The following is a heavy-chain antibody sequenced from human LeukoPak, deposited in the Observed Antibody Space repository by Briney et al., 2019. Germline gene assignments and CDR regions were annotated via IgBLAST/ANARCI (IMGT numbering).Heavy chain of an antibody. J-gene: IGHJ4*02. CDR3: ARRRESSGLIFDY. CDR1: GGTFSSYA. D-gene: IGHD6-19*01. CDR2: IIPIFGTA. Sequence: GASVKVSCKASGGTFSSYAVSWVRQAPGQGLEWMGRIIPIFGTANYAQKFQGRVTITTGESTSTAYMELSSLRSEDTAVYYCARRRESSGLIFDYWGQGTLVTVSS. V-gene: IGHV1-69*05.